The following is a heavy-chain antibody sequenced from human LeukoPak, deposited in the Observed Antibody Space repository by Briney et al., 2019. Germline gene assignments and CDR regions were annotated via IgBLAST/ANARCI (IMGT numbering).Heavy chain of an antibody. CDR3: ARARQGSGTHCDY. D-gene: IGHD3-10*01. J-gene: IGHJ4*02. CDR1: GGTFTSYA. V-gene: IGHV1-69*06. CDR2: IIPIFGTA. Sequence: GASVKVSCKASGGTFTSYAISWVRQAPGQGLEWMGGIIPIFGTANYAQKFQGRVTITADKSTSTAYMELSSRRSEDTAVYYCARARQGSGTHCDYWGQGTLVTVSS.